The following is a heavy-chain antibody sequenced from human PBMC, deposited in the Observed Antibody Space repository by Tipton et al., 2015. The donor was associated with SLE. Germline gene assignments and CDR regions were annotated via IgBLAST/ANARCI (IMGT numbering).Heavy chain of an antibody. V-gene: IGHV4-4*02. D-gene: IGHD3-3*02. CDR2: VSHSGSA. J-gene: IGHJ6*02. CDR3: ARSRAFGARHNGLDV. CDR1: GGSISNPNW. Sequence: GLVKPSGTLSLTCGVPGGSISNPNWWNWVRQSPGKGLEWIGEVSHSGSANFNPSLKSRVTMSVDKSKNQFSLKLKSVTAADTAVYFCARSRAFGARHNGLDVWGRGTTVTVSS.